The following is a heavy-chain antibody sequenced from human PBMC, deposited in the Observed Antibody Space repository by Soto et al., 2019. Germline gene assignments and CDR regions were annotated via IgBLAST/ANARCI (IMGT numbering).Heavy chain of an antibody. CDR2: ISYDGSNK. CDR3: AKDMRDCSSTSCSNYFDY. V-gene: IGHV3-30*18. J-gene: IGHJ4*02. D-gene: IGHD2-2*01. Sequence: GGSLRLSCAASGFTFSSYGMHWVRPAPGKGLEWVAVISYDGSNKYYPDSVKGRFTISRDDSKNTLYLQMNSLRAEDTAVYYCAKDMRDCSSTSCSNYFDYWGQGTLVTVSS. CDR1: GFTFSSYG.